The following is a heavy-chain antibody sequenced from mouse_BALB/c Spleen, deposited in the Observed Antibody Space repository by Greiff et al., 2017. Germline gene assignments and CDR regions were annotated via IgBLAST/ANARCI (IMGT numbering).Heavy chain of an antibody. Sequence: EVKLMESGGGLVKPGGSLKLSCAASGFTFSSYAMSWVRQTPEKRLEWVASISSGGSTYYPDSVKGRFTISRDNARNILYLQMSSLRSEDTAMYYCARGGITTVVARYWYFDVWGAGTTVTVSS. V-gene: IGHV5-6-5*01. CDR2: ISSGGST. D-gene: IGHD1-1*01. CDR1: GFTFSSYA. CDR3: ARGGITTVVARYWYFDV. J-gene: IGHJ1*01.